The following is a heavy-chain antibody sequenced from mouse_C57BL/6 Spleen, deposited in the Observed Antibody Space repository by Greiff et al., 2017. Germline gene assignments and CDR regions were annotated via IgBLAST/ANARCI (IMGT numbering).Heavy chain of an antibody. CDR3: TRDYGSSPFAY. CDR2: IDPETGGT. D-gene: IGHD1-1*01. J-gene: IGHJ3*01. CDR1: GYTFTDYE. Sequence: VKVVESGAELVRPGASVTLSCKASGYTFTDYEMHWVKQTPVHGLEWIGAIDPETGGTAYNQKFKGKAILTADKSSSTAYMELRSLTSEDSAVYYCTRDYGSSPFAYWGQGTLVTVSA. V-gene: IGHV1-15*01.